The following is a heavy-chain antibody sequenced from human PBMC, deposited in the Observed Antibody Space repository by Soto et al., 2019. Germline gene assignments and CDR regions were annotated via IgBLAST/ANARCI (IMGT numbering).Heavy chain of an antibody. CDR3: AGRGGYNWNYNRFDP. D-gene: IGHD1-7*01. J-gene: IGHJ5*02. CDR1: GGTFSSYA. V-gene: IGHV1-69*13. Sequence: SVKVSCKASGGTFSSYAISWVRQAPGQGLEWMGGIIPIFGTANYAQKFQGRVTIAADESTSTAYMELSSLRSEDTAVYYCAGRGGYNWNYNRFDPWGQGTLVTVSS. CDR2: IIPIFGTA.